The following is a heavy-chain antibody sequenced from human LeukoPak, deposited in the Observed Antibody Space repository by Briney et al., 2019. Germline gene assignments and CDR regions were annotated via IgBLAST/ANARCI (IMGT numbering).Heavy chain of an antibody. V-gene: IGHV1-69*13. CDR1: GGTFSSYA. J-gene: IGHJ4*02. Sequence: SVKVSCKASGGTFSSYAISWVGQAPGQGLEWMGGIIPIFGTANYAQKFQGRVTITADESTSTAYMELSSLRSEDTAVYYCARRAPDYYDSSGYYYAAFDYWGQGTLATASS. CDR2: IIPIFGTA. D-gene: IGHD3-22*01. CDR3: ARRAPDYYDSSGYYYAAFDY.